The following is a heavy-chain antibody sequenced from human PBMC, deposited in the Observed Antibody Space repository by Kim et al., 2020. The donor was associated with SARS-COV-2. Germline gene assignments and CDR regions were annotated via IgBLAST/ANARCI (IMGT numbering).Heavy chain of an antibody. J-gene: IGHJ4*02. Sequence: SETLSLTCTVSGDSISSGGYYWSWIRQHPGKGLEWIGYTHYSGSTYYNPSLKSRVIISVDTSKNQFSLKLSSVTAADTAVYYCARSYYYDSSGYSYYFDYWGQGTLVTVSS. V-gene: IGHV4-31*03. CDR1: GDSISSGGYY. D-gene: IGHD3-22*01. CDR2: THYSGST. CDR3: ARSYYYDSSGYSYYFDY.